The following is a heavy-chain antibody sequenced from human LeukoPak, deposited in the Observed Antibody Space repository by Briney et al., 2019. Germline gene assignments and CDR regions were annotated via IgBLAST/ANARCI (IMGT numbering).Heavy chain of an antibody. J-gene: IGHJ4*02. Sequence: GRSLRLSCAASGFTFDDYAMHWVRQAPGKGLEWVSGISWNSGSIGYADSVKGRFTISRDNAKNSLYLQMNSLRAEDTALYYCAKGHSSSWYVPYFDCWGQGTLVTVSS. CDR1: GFTFDDYA. V-gene: IGHV3-9*01. CDR2: ISWNSGSI. D-gene: IGHD6-13*01. CDR3: AKGHSSSWYVPYFDC.